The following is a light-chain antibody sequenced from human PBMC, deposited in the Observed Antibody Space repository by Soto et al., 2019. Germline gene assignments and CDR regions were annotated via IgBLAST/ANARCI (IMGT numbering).Light chain of an antibody. Sequence: QFVLTQPPSASGSPGRSVTISCSGTRSDVGDYNSVSWYQQHPGKAPKLMIYEVSKRPPGVPDRFSGSKSGNAASLTVSGLQAEDEAVYYCCSYVGSNIWVFGGGTKVTVL. CDR1: RSDVGDYNS. J-gene: IGLJ3*02. CDR2: EVS. V-gene: IGLV2-8*01. CDR3: CSYVGSNIWV.